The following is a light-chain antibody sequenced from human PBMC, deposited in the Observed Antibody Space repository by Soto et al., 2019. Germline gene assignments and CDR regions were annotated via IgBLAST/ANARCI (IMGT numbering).Light chain of an antibody. J-gene: IGKJ5*01. V-gene: IGKV3-15*01. Sequence: EVVRTQSPATLSVSPGERATLACRASQTVSRNLAWYQQRPGQGPRLLIYDISNRATGVPARFSGSGSETEFTLTIRSLQSEDFAVYFCQQYNNWPSFGQGTRLEIK. CDR3: QQYNNWPS. CDR1: QTVSRN. CDR2: DIS.